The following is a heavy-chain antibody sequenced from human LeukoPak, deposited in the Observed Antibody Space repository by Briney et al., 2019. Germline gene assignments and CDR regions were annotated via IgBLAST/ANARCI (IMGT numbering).Heavy chain of an antibody. CDR1: GGSISSGSYY. D-gene: IGHD2/OR15-2a*01. CDR3: ARLRKLVLYD. J-gene: IGHJ4*02. CDR2: IYTSGST. V-gene: IGHV4-61*02. Sequence: SSETLSLTCTVSGGSISSGSYYWSWIRQPAGKGLEWIGRIYTSGSTNYNPSLKSRVTISVDTSKNQFSLKLSSVTAADTAVYYCARLRKLVLYDWGQGTLVTVSS.